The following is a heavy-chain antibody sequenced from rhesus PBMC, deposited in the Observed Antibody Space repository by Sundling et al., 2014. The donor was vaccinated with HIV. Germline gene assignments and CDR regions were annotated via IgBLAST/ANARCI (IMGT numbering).Heavy chain of an antibody. CDR1: GFTFSRHS. CDR2: IDTDGTT. V-gene: IGHV3-103*01. Sequence: EVQLVESGGGLAKPGGSLRLSCSASGFTFSRHSIHWVRQAPGKGLEWVSGIDTDGTTYYAASVKGRVTISRDNSRNTLSLQLRSLRTEDTAVYFCAKDRGVMVFTASFDFWGQGVLVTVSS. J-gene: IGHJ4*01. D-gene: IGHD2-27*01. CDR3: AKDRGVMVFTASFDF.